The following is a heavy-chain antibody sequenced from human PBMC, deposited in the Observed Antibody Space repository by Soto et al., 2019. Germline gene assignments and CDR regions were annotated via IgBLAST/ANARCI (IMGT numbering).Heavy chain of an antibody. CDR3: ARSPVTIGQFYYYMDV. J-gene: IGHJ6*03. Sequence: GGSLRLSCAASGFTFSSYAMSWVRQAPGKGLEWVSSISSSSGSTYYADSVKGRFTISRDNAKNSLYLQMNSLRAEDTAVYYCARSPVTIGQFYYYMDVWGKGTTVTVSS. CDR1: GFTFSSYA. V-gene: IGHV3-21*01. D-gene: IGHD4-4*01. CDR2: ISSSSGST.